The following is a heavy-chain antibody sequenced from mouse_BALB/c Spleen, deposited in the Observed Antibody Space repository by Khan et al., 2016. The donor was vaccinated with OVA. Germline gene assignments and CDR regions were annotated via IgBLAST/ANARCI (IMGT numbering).Heavy chain of an antibody. CDR2: INTYTGEP. D-gene: IGHD2-14*01. CDR1: GYTFTNYG. Sequence: QIQLVQSGPELKKPGETVKISCKASGYTFTNYGMNWVKQAPGKGLKWMGWINTYTGEPTYADDFKGRFAFSLETSASTAYLQINNLKNEDTATYFWARVGYSGTIDYWGQGTSVTVSS. V-gene: IGHV9-3-1*01. J-gene: IGHJ4*01. CDR3: ARVGYSGTIDY.